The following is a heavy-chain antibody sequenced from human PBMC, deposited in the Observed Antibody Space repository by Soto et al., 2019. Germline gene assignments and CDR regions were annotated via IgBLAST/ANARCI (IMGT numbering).Heavy chain of an antibody. CDR2: IYYSGRT. D-gene: IGHD2-21*02. CDR3: ARHEPPYCGGDCFLRYFDY. CDR1: GDSISSSGYY. J-gene: IGHJ4*02. Sequence: SETLSLTCTVSGDSISSSGYYWAWIRQPPGRGLDWIGSIYYSGRTYGNPSLRSRVTISVDTSKNQFSLKLSSVTAADTAVYYCARHEPPYCGGDCFLRYFDYWGQGTLVTVSS. V-gene: IGHV4-39*01.